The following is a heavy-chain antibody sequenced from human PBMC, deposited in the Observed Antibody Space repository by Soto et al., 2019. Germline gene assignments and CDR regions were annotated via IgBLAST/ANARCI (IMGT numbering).Heavy chain of an antibody. CDR2: IYYSGST. Sequence: SETLSLTCTVSGGSISSYYWSWIRQPPGKGLEWIGYIYYSGSTNYNPSLKSRVTISVDTSKNHFSLKLSSVTAADTAVYYCARHSDYYDSSGYYPFDYWGQGTLVTVSS. V-gene: IGHV4-59*01. J-gene: IGHJ4*02. D-gene: IGHD3-22*01. CDR3: ARHSDYYDSSGYYPFDY. CDR1: GGSISSYY.